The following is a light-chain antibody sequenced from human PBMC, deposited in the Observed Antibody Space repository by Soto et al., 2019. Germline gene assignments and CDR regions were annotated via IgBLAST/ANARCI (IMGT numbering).Light chain of an antibody. CDR3: QQSYSSPT. V-gene: IGKV1-39*01. CDR1: QSISTY. J-gene: IGKJ3*01. CDR2: AAS. Sequence: DLQMTQSPSSLSASVGDRVTITCRASQSISTYLNWYQQKPGKAPKLLIFAASSLQSGVPSRFSGRGSGTDFTLTISSLQPEDFATYYGQQSYSSPTFGPGTKVDSK.